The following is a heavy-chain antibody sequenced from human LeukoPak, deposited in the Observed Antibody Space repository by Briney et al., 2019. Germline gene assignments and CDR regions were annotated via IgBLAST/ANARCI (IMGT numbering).Heavy chain of an antibody. CDR2: INPNSGGT. Sequence: GASVKVSCKASGYTFTGYYMHWVRQAPGQGLEWMGWINPNSGGTNYAQKFQGRVTMTRDTSINTAYMELSRLRSDDTAVYYCARDAIHKDYYDSSGYEDYWGQGTLVTVSS. CDR3: ARDAIHKDYYDSSGYEDY. V-gene: IGHV1-2*02. CDR1: GYTFTGYY. J-gene: IGHJ4*02. D-gene: IGHD3-22*01.